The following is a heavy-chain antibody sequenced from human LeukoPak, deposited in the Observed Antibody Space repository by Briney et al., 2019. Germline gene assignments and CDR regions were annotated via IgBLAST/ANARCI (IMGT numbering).Heavy chain of an antibody. CDR3: ARDKFHGDYLSKYYYGMDV. V-gene: IGHV3-11*01. CDR1: GFTFSDYY. Sequence: GGSLRLSCAASGFTFSDYYMSWIRQAPGKGLEWVSYISSSGSTIYYADFVKGRFTISRDNAKNSLYLQMNSLRAEDTAVYYCARDKFHGDYLSKYYYGMDVWGQGTTVTVSS. D-gene: IGHD4-17*01. J-gene: IGHJ6*02. CDR2: ISSSGSTI.